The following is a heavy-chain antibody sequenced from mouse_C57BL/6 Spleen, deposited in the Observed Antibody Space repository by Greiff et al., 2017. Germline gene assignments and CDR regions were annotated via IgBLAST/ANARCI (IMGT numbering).Heavy chain of an antibody. Sequence: QVQLKQPGAELVKPGASVKLSCKASGYTFTSYWMHWVKQRPGQGLEWIGMIHPNSGSTNYNEKFKSKATLTVDKSSSTAYMQLSSLTSEDSAVYYCARRSDYEGVDYWGQGTSVTVSS. CDR1: GYTFTSYW. V-gene: IGHV1-64*01. CDR2: IHPNSGST. CDR3: ARRSDYEGVDY. J-gene: IGHJ4*01. D-gene: IGHD2-4*01.